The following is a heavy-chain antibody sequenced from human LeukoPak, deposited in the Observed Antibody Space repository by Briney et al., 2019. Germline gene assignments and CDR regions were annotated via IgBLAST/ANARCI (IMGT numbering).Heavy chain of an antibody. J-gene: IGHJ4*02. V-gene: IGHV3-7*01. CDR2: INPDGRAQ. Sequence: PGGSLRLSCEASGFNFRTHWMSWVRQAPGKGLEWVATINPDGRAQYYVDSVKGRFSISRNNAENSLYLQLNSLRAEDTAVYYCAKSVVRGVIVDYWGQGTLVTV. CDR1: GFNFRTHW. D-gene: IGHD3-10*01. CDR3: AKSVVRGVIVDY.